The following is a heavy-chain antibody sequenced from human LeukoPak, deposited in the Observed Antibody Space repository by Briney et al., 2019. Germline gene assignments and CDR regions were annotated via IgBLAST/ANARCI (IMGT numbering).Heavy chain of an antibody. Sequence: PSETLSLTCTVSGGSINSDGYYWTWIRQHPGKGLEWIGYIYYSGSTYYNPSLKSRVTISVDTPRNQFSLRLSSVTAADTAVYYCARDGTMVRGIGFDYWGQGTLVTVSS. V-gene: IGHV4-31*03. CDR3: ARDGTMVRGIGFDY. CDR1: GGSINSDGYY. J-gene: IGHJ4*02. CDR2: IYYSGST. D-gene: IGHD3-10*01.